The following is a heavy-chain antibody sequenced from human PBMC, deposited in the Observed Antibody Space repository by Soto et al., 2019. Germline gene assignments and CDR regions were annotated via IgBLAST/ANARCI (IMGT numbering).Heavy chain of an antibody. CDR3: ARHLDYGDYVLLDY. J-gene: IGHJ4*02. CDR2: IYYSGST. Sequence: SETLSLTCTVSGGSISSYYWSWIRQPPGKGLEWIGYIYYSGSTNYNPSLKSRVTISVDTSKNQFSLKLSSVTAADTAVYYCARHLDYGDYVLLDYWGQGTLVTVSS. V-gene: IGHV4-59*08. CDR1: GGSISSYY. D-gene: IGHD4-17*01.